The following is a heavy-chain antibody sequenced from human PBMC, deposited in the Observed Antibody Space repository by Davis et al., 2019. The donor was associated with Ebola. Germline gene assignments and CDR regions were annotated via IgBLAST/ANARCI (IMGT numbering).Heavy chain of an antibody. V-gene: IGHV3-23*01. D-gene: IGHD5-12*01. CDR2: ISGSGRTT. Sequence: GESLKISCTASGFTFNTFAMTWVRQGPGKGLEWVSTISGSGRTTDYGDSAEGRFSISRDNSNNTVSLLMNSLRDDDTGVYYCARDSISGSDYWGQGTLVTVSS. CDR1: GFTFNTFA. J-gene: IGHJ4*02. CDR3: ARDSISGSDY.